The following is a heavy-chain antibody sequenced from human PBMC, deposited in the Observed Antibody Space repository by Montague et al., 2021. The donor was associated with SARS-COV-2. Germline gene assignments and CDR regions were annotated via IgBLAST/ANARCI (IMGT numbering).Heavy chain of an antibody. CDR1: GGSIRSASYY. J-gene: IGHJ4*03. Sequence: TLSLTCTVSGGSIRSASYYWSWIRQPAGKGLEWIGHIYGSGSTNYNPSLKSRVTISRDTSKNQFSLKVISVTAADTAVYYCARDYGDYCNYCDFDVWGPGTLVTVSS. V-gene: IGHV4-61*09. CDR2: IYGSGST. D-gene: IGHD4-17*01. CDR3: ARDYGDYCNYCDFDV.